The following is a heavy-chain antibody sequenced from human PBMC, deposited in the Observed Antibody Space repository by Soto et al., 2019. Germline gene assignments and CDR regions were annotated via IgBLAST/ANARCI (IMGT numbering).Heavy chain of an antibody. Sequence: SETLSLTCAVYGGSFSGYYWSWIRQPPGKGLEWIGEINHSGSTNYNPSLKSRVTISVDTSKNQFSLKLSSVTAADTAVYYCARAPGSLGYSYGYPYYGMDVWGQGTTVTVSS. CDR3: ARAPGSLGYSYGYPYYGMDV. CDR1: GGSFSGYY. V-gene: IGHV4-34*01. CDR2: INHSGST. D-gene: IGHD5-18*01. J-gene: IGHJ6*02.